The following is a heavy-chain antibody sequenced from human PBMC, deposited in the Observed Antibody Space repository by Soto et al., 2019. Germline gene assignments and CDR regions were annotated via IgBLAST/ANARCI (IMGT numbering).Heavy chain of an antibody. V-gene: IGHV1-58*01. CDR1: GFTFTSSA. Sequence: QMQLVQSGPEVKKPGTSVKVSCKASGFTFTSSAVQWVRQARGQRLEWIGWIVVGSGNTNYAQKFQERVTITRDMSTSTAYMELSSLRSEDTAVYYCAAAYDFWSGYHYYYYYGMDVWGQGTTVTVSS. CDR3: AAAYDFWSGYHYYYYYGMDV. CDR2: IVVGSGNT. D-gene: IGHD3-3*01. J-gene: IGHJ6*02.